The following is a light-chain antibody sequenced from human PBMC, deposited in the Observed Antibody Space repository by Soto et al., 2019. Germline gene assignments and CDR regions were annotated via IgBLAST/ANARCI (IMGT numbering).Light chain of an antibody. CDR1: QSVSSN. Sequence: EIVMTQSPATLSVSPWQRATLSCRATQSVSSNLAWYLQKPGQAPRLLIYGASTRATGIPDRISGSGSETEFTLTISSLQPEDFAVYYCQQYNNWPRTFGQGTKVDIK. CDR2: GAS. CDR3: QQYNNWPRT. V-gene: IGKV3-15*01. J-gene: IGKJ1*01.